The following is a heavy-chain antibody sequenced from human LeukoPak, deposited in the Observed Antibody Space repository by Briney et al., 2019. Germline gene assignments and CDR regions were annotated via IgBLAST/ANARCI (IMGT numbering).Heavy chain of an antibody. CDR2: INPNSGGT. J-gene: IGHJ4*02. D-gene: IGHD1-26*01. Sequence: GASVKVSCKASGYTFTGYYMHWVRQAPGQGLEWMGWINPNSGGTNYAQKFQGRVTMTRDTSISTAYMELSRLRSDDTAVYYCARAWSLGIHYYFDYWGQGTLVTVSS. CDR1: GYTFTGYY. V-gene: IGHV1-2*02. CDR3: ARAWSLGIHYYFDY.